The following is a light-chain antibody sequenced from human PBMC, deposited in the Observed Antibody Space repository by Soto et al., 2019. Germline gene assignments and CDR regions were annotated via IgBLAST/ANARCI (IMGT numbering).Light chain of an antibody. Sequence: QSALTQPASVSGSPGQSITISCTGTSSDVGAYDYVSWYQQHPGKAPKFMLYEVSNRPSGLSDRFSGSKSGNTASLTISGLQAEYEADYYCSSFTTSKTWVFGGGTKLTVL. J-gene: IGLJ3*02. CDR2: EVS. CDR1: SSDVGAYDY. V-gene: IGLV2-14*01. CDR3: SSFTTSKTWV.